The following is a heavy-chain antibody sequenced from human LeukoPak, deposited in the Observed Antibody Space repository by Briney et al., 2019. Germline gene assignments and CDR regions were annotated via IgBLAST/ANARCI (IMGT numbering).Heavy chain of an antibody. CDR2: ISYDGSNK. CDR3: ARVFAGLDY. Sequence: PGGSLRLSCTASGFSFSNFGMHWVRQAPGKGLEWVAVISYDGSNKYYADSVKGRFTISRDNSKNTLYLQMNSLRAEDTAVYYCARVFAGLDYWGQGTLVTVSS. V-gene: IGHV3-30*19. D-gene: IGHD6-13*01. J-gene: IGHJ4*02. CDR1: GFSFSNFG.